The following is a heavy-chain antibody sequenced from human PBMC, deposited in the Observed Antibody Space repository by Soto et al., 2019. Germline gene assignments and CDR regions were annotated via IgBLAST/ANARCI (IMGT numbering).Heavy chain of an antibody. D-gene: IGHD1-26*01. CDR3: ARDKEVGATNYYYYYGMDV. V-gene: IGHV3-33*01. J-gene: IGHJ6*02. CDR1: GFTFSSYG. Sequence: GGSLRLSCAASGFTFSSYGMHWVRQAPGKGLEWVAVIWYDGSNKYYADSVKGRFTISRDNSKNTLYLQMNSLRAEDTAVYYCARDKEVGATNYYYYYGMDVWGRGTTVTVSS. CDR2: IWYDGSNK.